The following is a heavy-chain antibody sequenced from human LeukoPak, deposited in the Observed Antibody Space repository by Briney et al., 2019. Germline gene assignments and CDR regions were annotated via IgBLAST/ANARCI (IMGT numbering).Heavy chain of an antibody. D-gene: IGHD5-18*01. J-gene: IGHJ6*03. V-gene: IGHV3-30*02. CDR3: SRAGGGYSYGYYMDV. Sequence: SSYYWGWIRQPPGKGLEWVAFIRYDGNNKFYADSVKGRFTISRDNSKNTLYLQMNSLRAEDTAVYYCSRAGGGYSYGYYMDVWGKGTTVSIS. CDR2: IRYDGNNK. CDR1: SSYY.